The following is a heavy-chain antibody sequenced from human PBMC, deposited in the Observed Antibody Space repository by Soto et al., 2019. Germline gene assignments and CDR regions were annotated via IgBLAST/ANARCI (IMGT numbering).Heavy chain of an antibody. J-gene: IGHJ4*02. CDR3: AREDHYFDY. CDR1: GFTFSSYL. V-gene: IGHV3-7*01. Sequence: PGGSLRLSCAASGFTFSSYLMSWVRQAPGKGLEWVANIKQDGSEKYYVDSVKGRFTISRDNAKNSLYLQMNSLRAEDTAVYYCAREDHYFDYWGQGTLVTVSS. CDR2: IKQDGSEK.